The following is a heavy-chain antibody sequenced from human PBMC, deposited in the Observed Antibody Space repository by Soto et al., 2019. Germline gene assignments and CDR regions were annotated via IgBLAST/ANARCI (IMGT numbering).Heavy chain of an antibody. CDR1: GFTFGNYW. CDR3: ARDQPITFDP. J-gene: IGHJ5*02. Sequence: EVQLVESGGDLVQPGGSLRLSCGSSGFTFGNYWMHWVRQTPGKGLVWVARISGDGRSTYYADSVKGRFTISRDNAISTLYLQMSSLRGEDTAVYFCARDQPITFDPWRQGTQVTVSS. D-gene: IGHD1-20*01. V-gene: IGHV3-74*01. CDR2: ISGDGRST.